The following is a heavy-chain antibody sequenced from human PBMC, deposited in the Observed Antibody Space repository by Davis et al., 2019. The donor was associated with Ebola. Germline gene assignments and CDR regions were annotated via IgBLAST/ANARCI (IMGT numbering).Heavy chain of an antibody. Sequence: SETLSLTCTVSYGSISSYYWSWIRQPPGKGLEWIGYIFYGGNTNYNPSLKSRLTISVDTSKNQFSLKLTSVTAADTALYYCASVTYSYRLGHYYGMDVWGPGTTVTVSS. CDR2: IFYGGNT. CDR3: ASVTYSYRLGHYYGMDV. J-gene: IGHJ6*02. V-gene: IGHV4-59*01. CDR1: YGSISSYY. D-gene: IGHD5-18*01.